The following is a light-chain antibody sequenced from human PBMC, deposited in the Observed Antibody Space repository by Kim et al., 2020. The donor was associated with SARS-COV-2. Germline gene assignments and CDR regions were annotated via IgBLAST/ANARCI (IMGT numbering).Light chain of an antibody. Sequence: VTSTCTRSSGSIASTYVQWYQQRPGSAPTTMFYENDRRPSGVPDRFSGSIDSSSNSASLTISGLKTEDEADYSCQSFDSSTHSWVFGGGTQLTVL. V-gene: IGLV6-57*03. J-gene: IGLJ3*02. CDR3: QSFDSSTHSWV. CDR2: END. CDR1: SGSIASTY.